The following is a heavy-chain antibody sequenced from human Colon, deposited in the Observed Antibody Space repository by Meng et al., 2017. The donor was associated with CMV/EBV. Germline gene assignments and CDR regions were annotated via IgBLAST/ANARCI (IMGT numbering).Heavy chain of an antibody. CDR2: INSNSGAT. CDR3: ARDPSGSRVPFDY. D-gene: IGHD1-26*01. V-gene: IGHV1-2*02. Sequence: QVQLVRSGAEVKKPGASVKVSCKASGYTFSDYHIHWVRQAPGQGLEWMGWINSNSGATDYAQKFQGRLTMTRDTSITTVYMELSSLRSDDTAVYYCARDPSGSRVPFDYWGQGSLVTVSS. J-gene: IGHJ4*02. CDR1: GYTFSDYH.